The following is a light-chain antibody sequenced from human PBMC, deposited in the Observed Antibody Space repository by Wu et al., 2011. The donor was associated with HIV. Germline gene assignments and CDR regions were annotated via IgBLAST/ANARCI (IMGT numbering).Light chain of an antibody. CDR1: QTVTNTY. CDR2: DTS. J-gene: IGKJ2*01. V-gene: IGKV3-20*01. Sequence: EIVLTQSPGTLSLSPGGRATLSCRASQTVTNTYLAWYQQKSGQAPRLLIYDTSIRATGIPDRFSGSGSETDFTLTISRLEPEDFAVYYCQHYGSSPYTFGQGPSWRSN. CDR3: QHYGSSPYT.